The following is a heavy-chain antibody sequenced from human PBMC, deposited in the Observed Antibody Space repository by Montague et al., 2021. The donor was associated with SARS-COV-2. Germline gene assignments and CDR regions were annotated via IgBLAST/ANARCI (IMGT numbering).Heavy chain of an antibody. CDR3: ARWDPQTLTLNGCLGNSASDY. J-gene: IGHJ4*02. Sequence: SETLSLTCAVYGGSISGYYWTWSRQSPGKGLELIADINHSGTTNYNFNPSLRSRVTISVDTSKSQFSLKLSSVTAADTGVYYCARWDPQTLTLNGCLGNSASDYWGQGTLVTVSS. CDR1: GGSISGYY. D-gene: IGHD4-23*01. CDR2: INHSGTT. V-gene: IGHV4-34*01.